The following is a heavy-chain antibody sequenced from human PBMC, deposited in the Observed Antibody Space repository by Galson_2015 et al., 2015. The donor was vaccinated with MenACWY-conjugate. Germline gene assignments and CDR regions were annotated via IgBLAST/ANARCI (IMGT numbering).Heavy chain of an antibody. CDR1: FSPFPLSF. CDR3: ARGRATPADAFDI. D-gene: IGHD5-12*01. CDR2: ISAYNGNT. Sequence: SFSPFPLSFLLFFFPSPGQGLEWMGWISAYNGNTNYAQKLQGRVTMTTDTSTSTAYMELRSLRSDDTAVYYCARGRATPADAFDIWGQGTMVTVSS. J-gene: IGHJ3*02. V-gene: IGHV1-18*01.